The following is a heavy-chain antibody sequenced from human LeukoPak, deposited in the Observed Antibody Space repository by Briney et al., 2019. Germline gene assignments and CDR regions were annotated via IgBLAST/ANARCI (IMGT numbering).Heavy chain of an antibody. CDR2: IIPIFGTA. D-gene: IGHD6-19*01. CDR1: GGTFSSYA. V-gene: IGHV1-69*06. J-gene: IGHJ6*02. CDR3: ARDLSPVAGDYYYGMDV. Sequence: SVKVSCKASGGTFSSYAISWVRQAPGQGLEWMGGIIPIFGTANYAQKFQGRVTITADKSTSTAYMELSSLRSEDTAVYYCARDLSPVAGDYYYGMDVWGQGTTVTVSS.